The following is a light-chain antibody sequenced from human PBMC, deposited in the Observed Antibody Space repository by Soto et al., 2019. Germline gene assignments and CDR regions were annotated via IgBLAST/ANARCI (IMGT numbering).Light chain of an antibody. CDR3: QQSYSTPWT. CDR2: AAS. Sequence: DIQMTQSPSSLSASVGDRVTITCWASQSIASSLNWYQQKPGKAPKLLIYAASSLQTGVPSRFSGGGSGTDFTLTISSLQPEDFATYYCQQSYSTPWTFGQGTKVEIK. V-gene: IGKV1-39*01. J-gene: IGKJ1*01. CDR1: QSIASS.